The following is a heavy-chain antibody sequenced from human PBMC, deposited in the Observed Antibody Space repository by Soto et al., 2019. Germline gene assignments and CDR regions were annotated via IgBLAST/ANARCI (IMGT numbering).Heavy chain of an antibody. D-gene: IGHD6-13*01. V-gene: IGHV4-59*01. J-gene: IGHJ4*02. CDR3: AAGEASSRNLAPYYLDF. CDR2: IHYSGTT. Sequence: SETLSLTCTVSGGSMRNYFWTWIRQPPGKGLEWIGYIHYSGTTSFFPSYNPSLRSRVTISEDTSKDQFSLKLLSVTTADTAVYFCAAGEASSRNLAPYYLDFWGQGTLVTVSS. CDR1: GGSMRNYF.